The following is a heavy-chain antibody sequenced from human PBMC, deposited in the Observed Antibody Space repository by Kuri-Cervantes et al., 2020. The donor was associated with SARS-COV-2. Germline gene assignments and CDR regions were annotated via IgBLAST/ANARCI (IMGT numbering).Heavy chain of an antibody. Sequence: SETLSLTCSVSGDSISPYYWTWIRQPPGKGLEWIGHIYYSGSVNYNPSLMSRLTISVDKSKNQVSLKLTSVTAADTAGYYGARSAAAFYGMDVWGQGTTVTVSS. CDR1: GDSISPYY. J-gene: IGHJ6*02. CDR3: ARSAAAFYGMDV. D-gene: IGHD2-2*01. CDR2: IYYSGSV. V-gene: IGHV4-59*01.